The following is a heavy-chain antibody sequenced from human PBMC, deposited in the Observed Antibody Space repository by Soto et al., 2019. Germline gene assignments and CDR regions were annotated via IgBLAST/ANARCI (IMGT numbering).Heavy chain of an antibody. Sequence: SETLSLTCTVSGGSISSYYWSWIRQPPGKGLEWIGYIYYSGSTNYNPSLKSRVTISVDTSKNQFSLKLSSVTAADTAVYYCARLLPNWSYWYFDLWGRGTLVTVSS. CDR2: IYYSGST. J-gene: IGHJ2*01. CDR1: GGSISSYY. V-gene: IGHV4-59*08. CDR3: ARLLPNWSYWYFDL. D-gene: IGHD7-27*01.